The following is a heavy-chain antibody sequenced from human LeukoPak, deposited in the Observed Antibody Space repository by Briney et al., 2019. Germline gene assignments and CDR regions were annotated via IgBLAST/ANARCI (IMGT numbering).Heavy chain of an antibody. CDR3: ARDWVTLYF. Sequence: GGSLRLSCAGSGFTFSSYWMTWVRQAPGKGLEWVASIKQDGSEKYYVDSVKGRFTISRDNAKNSLYLQMNSLRAEDTAVYYCARDWVTLYFWGQGTLVTVSS. J-gene: IGHJ4*02. D-gene: IGHD2-15*01. V-gene: IGHV3-7*05. CDR2: IKQDGSEK. CDR1: GFTFSSYW.